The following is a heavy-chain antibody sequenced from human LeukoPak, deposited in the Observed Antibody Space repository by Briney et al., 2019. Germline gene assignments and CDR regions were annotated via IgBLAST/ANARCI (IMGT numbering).Heavy chain of an antibody. D-gene: IGHD3-10*01. V-gene: IGHV4-34*01. CDR2: INHSGST. CDR1: GGSFSGYY. Sequence: PSETLSLTCAVYGGSFSGYYWSWIRQPPGKGLEWIGEINHSGSTNYNPSLKSRVTISVDTSKNQFSLKLSSVTAADTAVYYCARGKSGGYYYGSGSPRNHILFDYWGQGTLVTVSS. J-gene: IGHJ4*02. CDR3: ARGKSGGYYYGSGSPRNHILFDY.